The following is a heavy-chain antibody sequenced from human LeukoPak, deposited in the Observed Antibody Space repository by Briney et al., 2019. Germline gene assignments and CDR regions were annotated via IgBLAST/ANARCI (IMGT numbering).Heavy chain of an antibody. CDR1: GGTFSTYT. CDR2: IIPIFGTA. D-gene: IGHD1-26*01. Sequence: KVSCKASGGTFSTYTISWVRQAPGQGLEWMGGIIPIFGTANYAQEFQGRVTITADESTSTAYMELSSLRSEDAAVYYCARDLRAPTWGFIFDYWGQGTLVTVSS. V-gene: IGHV1-69*01. CDR3: ARDLRAPTWGFIFDY. J-gene: IGHJ4*02.